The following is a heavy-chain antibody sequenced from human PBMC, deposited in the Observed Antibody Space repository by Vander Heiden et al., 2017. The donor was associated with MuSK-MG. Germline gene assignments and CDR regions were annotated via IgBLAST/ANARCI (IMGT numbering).Heavy chain of an antibody. CDR2: ISSSGSTI. CDR1: GFTFSSYE. V-gene: IGHV3-48*03. Sequence: EVQLVESGGGLVQPGGSLRLSCAASGFTFSSYEMNWVRQVPGKGLEWVSYISSSGSTIYYADAGKGRFTISRDNAKNSRYLQMNSMRDEDTAVYYCARSPLRWELRTSLYYWGQGTLVTVSS. D-gene: IGHD1-26*01. CDR3: ARSPLRWELRTSLYY. J-gene: IGHJ4*02.